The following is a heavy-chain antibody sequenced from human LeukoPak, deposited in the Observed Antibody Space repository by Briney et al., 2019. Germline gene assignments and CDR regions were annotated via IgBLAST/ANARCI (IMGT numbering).Heavy chain of an antibody. V-gene: IGHV3-53*01. CDR3: ARVTYYYGSGSYPDFDY. J-gene: IGHJ4*02. Sequence: GGSLRLSCAASGFTVSSNYMSWVRQAPGKGLEWVSVIYSGGSTYYADSVKGRFTVSRGNSKNTLYLQMNSLRAEDTAVYYCARVTYYYGSGSYPDFDYWGQGTLVTVSS. D-gene: IGHD3-10*01. CDR2: IYSGGST. CDR1: GFTVSSNY.